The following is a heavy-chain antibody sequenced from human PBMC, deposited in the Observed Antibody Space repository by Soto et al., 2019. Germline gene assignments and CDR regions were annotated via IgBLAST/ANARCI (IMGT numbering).Heavy chain of an antibody. CDR3: AKDSGYNYGYFRWFDP. CDR2: IFYSGST. J-gene: IGHJ5*02. Sequence: SETLSLTCTGAGGSISNYYWSWIRLPPGRGLEWIGHIFYSGSTNYNPALKSRVTISVDTSKSQFSLKLSSVTAADTAVYYCAKDSGYNYGYFRWFDPWGQGTPVTVS. V-gene: IGHV4-59*01. D-gene: IGHD5-18*01. CDR1: GGSISNYY.